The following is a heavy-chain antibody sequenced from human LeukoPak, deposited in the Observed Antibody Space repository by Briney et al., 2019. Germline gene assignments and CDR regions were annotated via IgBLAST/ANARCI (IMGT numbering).Heavy chain of an antibody. CDR2: IYSGSST. J-gene: IGHJ4*02. V-gene: IGHV3-53*01. Sequence: GVSLRLSCAASGFTVSSNYMSWVRRAPGKGLEWVSIIYSGSSTYYADSVKGRFTISRDSSKNTVYHQMNSLSAEDTAVYYCARDLFTVTHDYWGQGTLVTVSS. CDR1: GFTVSSNY. D-gene: IGHD4-17*01. CDR3: ARDLFTVTHDY.